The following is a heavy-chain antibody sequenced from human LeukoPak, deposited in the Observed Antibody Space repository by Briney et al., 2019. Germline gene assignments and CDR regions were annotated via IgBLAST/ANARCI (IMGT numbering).Heavy chain of an antibody. CDR2: ISWNSGSI. V-gene: IGHV3-9*01. J-gene: IGHJ3*02. CDR1: GFTFDDYA. Sequence: GGSLRLSCAASGFTFDDYAMHWVRQAPGKGLEWVSGISWNSGSIGYADSVKGRFTISRDNAKNSLYLQMNSLRAEDTALYYCASVGATDHDAFDIWGQGTMVTVSS. CDR3: ASVGATDHDAFDI. D-gene: IGHD1-26*01.